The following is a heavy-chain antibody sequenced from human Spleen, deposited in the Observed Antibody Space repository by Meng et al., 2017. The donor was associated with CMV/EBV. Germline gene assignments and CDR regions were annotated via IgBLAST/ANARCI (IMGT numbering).Heavy chain of an antibody. V-gene: IGHV1-46*04. CDR1: GYTFTGYY. CDR3: ARDIGTAYHADWFDP. D-gene: IGHD3/OR15-3a*01. J-gene: IGHJ5*02. Sequence: ASVKVSCKTSGYTFTGYYMHWIRQAPGQGLEWMGIIDPSGGSTTYTQKLRGRVTMTRDTSTSTVYLELRSLTSEDTATYFCARDIGTAYHADWFDPWGQGTLVTVSS. CDR2: IDPSGGST.